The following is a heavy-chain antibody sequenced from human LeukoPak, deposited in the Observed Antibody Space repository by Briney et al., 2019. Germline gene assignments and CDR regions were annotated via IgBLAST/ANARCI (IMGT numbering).Heavy chain of an antibody. CDR2: IYYSGST. J-gene: IGHJ4*02. CDR1: GDSISSSSYY. Sequence: SETLSLTCTVSGDSISSSSYYWGWIRQPPGKGLEWIGSIYYSGSTYYNPSLKSRVTISVDTSKNQFSLKLSSVTAADTAVYYCARRGPRSGSYSYYFDYWGQGTLVTVSS. CDR3: ARRGPRSGSYSYYFDY. V-gene: IGHV4-39*01. D-gene: IGHD3-10*01.